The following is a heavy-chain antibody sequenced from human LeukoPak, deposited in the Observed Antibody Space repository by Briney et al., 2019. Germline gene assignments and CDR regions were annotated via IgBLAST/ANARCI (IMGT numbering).Heavy chain of an antibody. J-gene: IGHJ2*01. Sequence: SGGSLRLSCAASQFTFSNYAMSWVRQAPGKGLEWVSAISGSGNTTYFGDSVTGRFTISRDNPKNKVYLQMNSLSAEDTAVYYCAKGPAPYCSGGSCYSPHWYFDLWGRGTLVTVSS. V-gene: IGHV3-23*01. CDR1: QFTFSNYA. CDR3: AKGPAPYCSGGSCYSPHWYFDL. CDR2: ISGSGNTT. D-gene: IGHD2-15*01.